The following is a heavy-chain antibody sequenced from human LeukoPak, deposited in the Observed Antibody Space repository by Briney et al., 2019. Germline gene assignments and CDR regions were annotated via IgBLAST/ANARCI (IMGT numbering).Heavy chain of an antibody. D-gene: IGHD3-10*01. V-gene: IGHV3-23*01. CDR1: GFTFSSYA. Sequence: PGGSLRLSCEASGFTFSSYALSWVRQAPGKGLEWVSSISGSGSRTYYTDSVKGRFTISGDNSKNTLYLQMNSLRAEDTAIYYCVGYTGSYRSNYWGQGTLVTVSP. CDR3: VGYTGSYRSNY. J-gene: IGHJ4*02. CDR2: ISGSGSRT.